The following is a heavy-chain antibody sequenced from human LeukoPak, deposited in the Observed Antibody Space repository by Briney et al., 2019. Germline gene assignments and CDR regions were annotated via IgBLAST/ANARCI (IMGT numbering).Heavy chain of an antibody. V-gene: IGHV3-30*02. D-gene: IGHD6-13*01. CDR1: GFIFSNYG. J-gene: IGHJ4*02. CDR2: IRNDGSMK. Sequence: GGSLRLSCAASGFIFSNYGMHWVRQTPAKGLEWVAFIRNDGSMKYYADSVKGRFTISRDNSKNTLYLQMNSLRAEDTAVYYCAKDGSSSNPDYWGQGTLVTVSS. CDR3: AKDGSSSNPDY.